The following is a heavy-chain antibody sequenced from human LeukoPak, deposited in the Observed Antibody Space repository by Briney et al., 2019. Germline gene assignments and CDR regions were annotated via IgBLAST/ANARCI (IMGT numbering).Heavy chain of an antibody. V-gene: IGHV3-33*06. CDR3: AKEGQWLALTD. CDR2: IWYDGSNK. CDR1: GFTFSSYG. Sequence: GGSLRLSCAASGFTFSSYGMHWVRQAPGKGLEWVAVIWYDGSNKYYAGSVKGRFTISRDNSKNTLYLQMNSLRAEDTATYYCAKEGQWLALTDWGQGTLVTVSS. D-gene: IGHD6-19*01. J-gene: IGHJ4*02.